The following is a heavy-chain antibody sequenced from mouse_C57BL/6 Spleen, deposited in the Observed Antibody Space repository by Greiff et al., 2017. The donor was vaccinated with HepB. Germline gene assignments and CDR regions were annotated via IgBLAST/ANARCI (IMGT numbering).Heavy chain of an antibody. V-gene: IGHV5-17*01. CDR2: ISSGSSTI. Sequence: EVQVVESGGGLVKPGGSLKLSCAASGFTFSDYGMHWVRQAPEKGLEWVAYISSGSSTIYYADTVKGRFTIARDNAKNTLLLQMTSLRSEDTAMYYCASPQAAYCGQGTTLTVSS. CDR1: GFTFSDYG. J-gene: IGHJ2*01. CDR3: ASPQAAY.